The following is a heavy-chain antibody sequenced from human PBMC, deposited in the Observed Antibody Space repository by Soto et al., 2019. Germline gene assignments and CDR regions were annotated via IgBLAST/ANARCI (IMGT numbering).Heavy chain of an antibody. CDR3: ARDLLVVPAATYYYYGMDV. CDR2: TYYRSKWYN. J-gene: IGHJ6*02. CDR1: GDSVSSNSAA. Sequence: SETLSLTCAISGDSVSSNSAAWNWIRQSPSRGLEWLGRTYYRSKWYNDYAVSVKSRITINPDTSKNQFSLQLNSVTPEDTAVYYCARDLLVVPAATYYYYGMDVWGQGTTVTVSS. D-gene: IGHD2-2*01. V-gene: IGHV6-1*01.